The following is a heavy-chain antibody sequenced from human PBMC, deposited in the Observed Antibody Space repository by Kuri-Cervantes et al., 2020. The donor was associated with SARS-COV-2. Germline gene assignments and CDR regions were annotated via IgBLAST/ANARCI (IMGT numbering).Heavy chain of an antibody. CDR3: ATWELLGGY. Sequence: GSLRLSCAVYGGSFSGYYWSWIRQPPGKGLEWIGEINHSGSTNYNLSLKSRVTISVDTSKNQFSLRLSSVTAADTAVYYCATWELLGGYWGQGTLVTVSS. CDR1: GGSFSGYY. CDR2: INHSGST. J-gene: IGHJ4*02. D-gene: IGHD1-26*01. V-gene: IGHV4-34*01.